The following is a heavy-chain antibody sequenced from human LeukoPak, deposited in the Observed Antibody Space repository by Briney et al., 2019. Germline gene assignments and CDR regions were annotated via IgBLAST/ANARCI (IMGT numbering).Heavy chain of an antibody. CDR3: AKDRGGGVYSYGLNWFDP. V-gene: IGHV3-30*02. J-gene: IGHJ5*02. CDR2: IRYDGSNK. CDR1: GFTFSSYG. Sequence: GGSLRLSCAAPGFTFSSYGMHWVRQAPGKGLEWVAFIRYDGSNKYYADSVKGRFTISRDNSKNTLYLQMNSLRAEDTAVYHCAKDRGGGVYSYGLNWFDPWGQGTLVTVSS. D-gene: IGHD5-18*01.